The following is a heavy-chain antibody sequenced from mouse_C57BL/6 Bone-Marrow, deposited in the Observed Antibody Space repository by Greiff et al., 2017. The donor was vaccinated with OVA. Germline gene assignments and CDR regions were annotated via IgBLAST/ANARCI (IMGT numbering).Heavy chain of an antibody. D-gene: IGHD6-2*01. V-gene: IGHV5-4*01. J-gene: IGHJ4*01. CDR3: ARDRGRVGSPY. CDR2: ISDGGSYT. CDR1: GFTFSSYA. Sequence: EVKLMESGGGLVKPGGSLKLSCAASGFTFSSYAMSWVRQTPEQRLEWVATISDGGSYTYYPDNVKGRFTISRDNAKNNLYLQMSHLKSEDTAMYYCARDRGRVGSPYWGQGTSVTVSS.